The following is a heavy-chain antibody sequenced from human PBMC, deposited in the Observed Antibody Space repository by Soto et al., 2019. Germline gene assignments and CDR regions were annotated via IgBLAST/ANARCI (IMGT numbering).Heavy chain of an antibody. V-gene: IGHV4-31*03. Sequence: SETLSLTCTVSGGSISSGGYYWSWIRQHPGKGLEWIGYIYYSGSTYYNPSLKSRVTISVDTSKNQFSLKLSSVTAADTAVYYCARVLWFGELLPGWFDPWGQGTLVTVSS. CDR3: ARVLWFGELLPGWFDP. CDR1: GGSISSGGYY. J-gene: IGHJ5*02. CDR2: IYYSGST. D-gene: IGHD3-10*01.